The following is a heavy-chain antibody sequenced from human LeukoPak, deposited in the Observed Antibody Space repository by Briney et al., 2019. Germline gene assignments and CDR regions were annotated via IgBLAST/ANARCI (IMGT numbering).Heavy chain of an antibody. CDR2: VHPGDSEI. D-gene: IGHD1-26*01. J-gene: IGHJ4*02. V-gene: IGHV5-51*01. Sequence: GESLKISCKAFGYRFTSYWIGWVRQRPGKGLEWMGIVHPGDSEIRYNPSFQGQVTISADRSLTTAHLQWSSLKASDTAMYYCARPPSESYHYFDYWGQGTLVTVS. CDR1: GYRFTSYW. CDR3: ARPPSESYHYFDY.